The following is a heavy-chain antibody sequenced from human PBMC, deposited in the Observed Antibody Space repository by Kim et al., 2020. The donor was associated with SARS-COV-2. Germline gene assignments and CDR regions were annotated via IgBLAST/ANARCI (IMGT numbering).Heavy chain of an antibody. J-gene: IGHJ6*03. Sequence: VKGRFTISRDNAKNSLYLQMNSLRAEDTAVYYCAGEGPNVATISYYYMDVWGKGTTVTVSS. V-gene: IGHV3-11*06. CDR3: AGEGPNVATISYYYMDV. D-gene: IGHD5-12*01.